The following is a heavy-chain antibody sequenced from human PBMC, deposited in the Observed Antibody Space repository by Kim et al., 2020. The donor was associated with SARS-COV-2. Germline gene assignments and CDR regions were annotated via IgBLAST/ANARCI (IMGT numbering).Heavy chain of an antibody. CDR3: ARGDLPWAVTAVGYYFDY. V-gene: IGHV3-48*04. CDR2: ISSSSSTI. D-gene: IGHD2-21*02. Sequence: GGSLRLSCAASGFTFSTYGMNWVRQAPGKGLEWISFISSSSSTIYYTGSVKGRFTISRDNAKNSLSLQMNSLRAEDTAVYYCARGDLPWAVTAVGYYFDYWGQGTLVTVSS. CDR1: GFTFSTYG. J-gene: IGHJ4*02.